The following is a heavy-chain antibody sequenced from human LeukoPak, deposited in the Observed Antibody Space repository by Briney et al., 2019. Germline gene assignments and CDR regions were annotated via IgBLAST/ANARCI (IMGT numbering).Heavy chain of an antibody. CDR2: IWFDGSNK. V-gene: IGHV3-33*01. CDR1: GFTFSSYG. Sequence: GGSLRLSCAASGFTFSSYGMHWVRQAPGKGLEWVAVIWFDGSNKYYADSVKGRFTISRDNSKNTLYLQMNSLRAEDTAVYYCARDLEDSSPFGAFDMWGQGTMVTVSS. J-gene: IGHJ3*02. D-gene: IGHD3-22*01. CDR3: ARDLEDSSPFGAFDM.